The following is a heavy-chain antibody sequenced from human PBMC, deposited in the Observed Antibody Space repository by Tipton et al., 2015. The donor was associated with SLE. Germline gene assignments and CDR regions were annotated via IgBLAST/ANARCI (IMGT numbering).Heavy chain of an antibody. CDR3: ARDRGTLGEDAFDI. Sequence: LSLTCAVYGGSFSAYYWSWIRQPPGKGLEWIGYIYTSGSTNYNPSLKSRVTISVDTSKNQFSLRLSSVTAADTAVYYCARDRGTLGEDAFDIWGQGTMVTVSS. CDR2: IYTSGST. D-gene: IGHD3-16*01. V-gene: IGHV4-4*09. J-gene: IGHJ3*02. CDR1: GGSFSAYY.